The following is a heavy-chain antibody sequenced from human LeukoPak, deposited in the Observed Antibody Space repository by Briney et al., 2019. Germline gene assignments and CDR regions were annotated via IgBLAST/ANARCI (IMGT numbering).Heavy chain of an antibody. CDR1: GFTFSSYA. CDR2: ISYEGSNK. V-gene: IGHV3-30-3*01. D-gene: IGHD3-3*01. Sequence: AGGSLRLSCAASGFTFSSYAMHWVRQAPGKGLEWVAVISYEGSNKYYADSVKGRFTISRDNSKNTLYLQMNSLRAEDTAVYYCARDGEPAYYDFWSGKGAFDIWGQGTMVTVSS. J-gene: IGHJ3*02. CDR3: ARDGEPAYYDFWSGKGAFDI.